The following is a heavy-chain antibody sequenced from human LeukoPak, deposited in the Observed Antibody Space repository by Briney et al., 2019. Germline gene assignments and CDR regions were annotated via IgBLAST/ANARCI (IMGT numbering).Heavy chain of an antibody. V-gene: IGHV4-4*07. Sequence: PSETLSLTCIVSGASISSYYWSWIRHPAGKELEWIGRLQPSGATNYNPSLESRVTMPVDTSKNQFSLSLTSVTAADTAVYYCARDSTGTAFDPWGQGTLVTVSS. CDR1: GASISSYY. CDR3: ARDSTGTAFDP. D-gene: IGHD1-14*01. CDR2: LQPSGAT. J-gene: IGHJ5*02.